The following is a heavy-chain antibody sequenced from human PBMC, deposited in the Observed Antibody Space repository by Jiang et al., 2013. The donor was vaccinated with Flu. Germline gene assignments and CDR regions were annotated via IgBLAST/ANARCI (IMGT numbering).Heavy chain of an antibody. Sequence: VQLLESGGGLVQPGGSLRLSCAVSGFTVSTNYMTWVRQAPGKGLEWVSVFYGGGDTYYADSVKGRFTISRDNSKNTLYLQMNSLRAEDTAVYYCARTRNPAYGMDVWGQGTTVTVSS. J-gene: IGHJ6*02. CDR1: GFTVSTNY. V-gene: IGHV3-66*01. D-gene: IGHD2/OR15-2a*01. CDR2: FYGGGDT. CDR3: ARTRNPAYGMDV.